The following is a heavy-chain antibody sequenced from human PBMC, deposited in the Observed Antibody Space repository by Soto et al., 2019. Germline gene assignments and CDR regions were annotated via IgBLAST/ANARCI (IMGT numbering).Heavy chain of an antibody. CDR3: ARVRNAVLSGWFDP. CDR2: IYYSGST. V-gene: IGHV4-61*08. D-gene: IGHD1-20*01. J-gene: IGHJ5*02. CDR1: GGSISSGGYY. Sequence: SETLSLTCTVSGGSISSGGYYWSWIRQHPGKGLEWIGYIYYSGSTNYNPSLKSRVTISVDTSKNQFSLKLSSVTAADTAVYYCARVRNAVLSGWFDPWGQGTLVTVSS.